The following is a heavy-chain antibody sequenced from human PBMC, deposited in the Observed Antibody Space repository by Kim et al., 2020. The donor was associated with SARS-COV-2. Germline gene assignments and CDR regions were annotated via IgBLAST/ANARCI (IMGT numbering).Heavy chain of an antibody. J-gene: IGHJ1*01. CDR2: INHSGST. D-gene: IGHD6-13*01. CDR1: GGPFSGYY. V-gene: IGHV4-34*01. Sequence: SETLSLTCTVYGGPFSGYYWSWIRQPPGKGLEWIGEINHSGSTNYNPSLKSRVTISVDTAKNQFSLKVSSVTAADTAVYYCAGDAGSSSSLEYFQHWGQGTLVTVSS. CDR3: AGDAGSSSSLEYFQH.